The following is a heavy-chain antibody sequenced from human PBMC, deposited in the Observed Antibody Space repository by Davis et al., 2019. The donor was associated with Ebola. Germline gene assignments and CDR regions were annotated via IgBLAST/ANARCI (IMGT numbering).Heavy chain of an antibody. V-gene: IGHV1-2*02. Sequence: SVKVSCKASGYTFTGYYMHWVRQAPGQGLEWMGWINPNSGGTNYAQKFQGRVTKTRDTSISTAYMELSRLRSDDTAVYYCARDRPAAIRSVNWFDLWGQGTLVTVAS. CDR1: GYTFTGYY. D-gene: IGHD2-2*02. CDR3: ARDRPAAIRSVNWFDL. J-gene: IGHJ5*02. CDR2: INPNSGGT.